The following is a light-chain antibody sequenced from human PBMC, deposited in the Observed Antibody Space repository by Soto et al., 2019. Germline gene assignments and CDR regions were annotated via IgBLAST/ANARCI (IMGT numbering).Light chain of an antibody. CDR1: TGPVTSGLY. CDR2: DTS. J-gene: IGLJ2*01. V-gene: IGLV7-46*01. Sequence: QAVVTQEPALTVSPGGTVTLTCGSSTGPVTSGLYPYWFQQKPGQAPRTLIFDTSNRSSWTPARFSCSLLGCKAALSLSDAQPEDYSDYYCLLSFSGVRFSGGTKLTVL. CDR3: LLSFSGVR.